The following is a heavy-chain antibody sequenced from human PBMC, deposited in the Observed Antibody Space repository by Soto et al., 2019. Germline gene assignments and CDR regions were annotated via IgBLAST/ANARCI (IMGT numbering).Heavy chain of an antibody. CDR3: AKRHSYDSSGYEVGAFDI. D-gene: IGHD3-22*01. CDR1: GFTFSSYG. CDR2: ISYDGSNK. V-gene: IGHV3-30*18. Sequence: QVQLVESGGGVVQPGRSLRLSCAASGFTFSSYGMHWVRQAPGKGLELVAVISYDGSNKDYADSVKGRLTISRDNSKNTLYLQMNSLRAEETAVYYCAKRHSYDSSGYEVGAFDIWGQGTMVTVSS. J-gene: IGHJ3*02.